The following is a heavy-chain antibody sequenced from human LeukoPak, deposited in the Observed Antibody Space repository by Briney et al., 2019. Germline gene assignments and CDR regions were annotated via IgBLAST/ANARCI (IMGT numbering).Heavy chain of an antibody. D-gene: IGHD6-19*01. Sequence: GSLRLSCAASGFSLDNYWMHWVRLAPGKGLEWVSRINADGRNTPYADSVKGRLTISRDNAKNTLYLQMSSLRAEDTAVYYCARGSSSGWPDYFDYWGRGTLVTVSS. CDR3: ARGSSSGWPDYFDY. CDR2: INADGRNT. V-gene: IGHV3-74*01. J-gene: IGHJ4*02. CDR1: GFSLDNYW.